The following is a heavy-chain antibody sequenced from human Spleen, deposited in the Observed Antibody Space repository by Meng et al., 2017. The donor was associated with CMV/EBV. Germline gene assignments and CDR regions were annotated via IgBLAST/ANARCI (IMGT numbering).Heavy chain of an antibody. CDR2: ISSRGNNI. CDR1: GFTFSSYE. V-gene: IGHV3-48*03. CDR3: ARSRMIIAYYGMDV. D-gene: IGHD3-16*01. J-gene: IGHJ6*02. Sequence: GESLKISCAASGFTFSSYEMNWVRQAPGEGLEWVSHISSRGNNIYYADSVRGRFTISRDNAKNSLYLQMSSLTAEDIAVYYCARSRMIIAYYGMDVWGQGTTVTVSS.